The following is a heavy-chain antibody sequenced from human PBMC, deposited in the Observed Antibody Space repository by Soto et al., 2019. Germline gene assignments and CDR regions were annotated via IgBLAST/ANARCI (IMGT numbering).Heavy chain of an antibody. V-gene: IGHV4-39*01. D-gene: IGHD6-13*01. J-gene: IGHJ5*02. CDR1: GGSISSSSYY. CDR2: SHYSGYT. CDR3: ARYSASTGYFDP. Sequence: QLQLQESGPGLVKPSETLSLTCTVSGGSISSSSYYWGWIRQPPGKGLEWIGASHYSGYTYYNPSLKSRLPLSVDTSKNQLSLRLSSVTAADTAVYYCARYSASTGYFDPWGQGTLVTVSS.